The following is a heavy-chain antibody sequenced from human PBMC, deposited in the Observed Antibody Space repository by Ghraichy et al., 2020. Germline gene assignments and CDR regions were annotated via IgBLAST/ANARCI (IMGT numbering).Heavy chain of an antibody. V-gene: IGHV3-15*01. D-gene: IGHD2-15*01. Sequence: GGSLRLSCAASGFTFTDAWMSWVRQAPGKGLEWVGRIKSKSDGGTTDYAAPVKGRFTIPRDDSKKTSDLQMSSLQTEYTAVYYCTTGLPRYCRGGICSFADTFDIWGQGTMVTVSS. J-gene: IGHJ3*02. CDR2: IKSKSDGGTT. CDR1: GFTFTDAW. CDR3: TTGLPRYCRGGICSFADTFDI.